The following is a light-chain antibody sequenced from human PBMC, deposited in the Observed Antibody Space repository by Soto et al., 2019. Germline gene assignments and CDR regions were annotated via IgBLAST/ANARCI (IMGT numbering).Light chain of an antibody. CDR2: GSS. J-gene: IGKJ1*01. Sequence: EIVMTQSPVTLSVSPGERATLSCRASHHVATNLAWYQQKPGQAPRLLIHGSSTRPTGSSARFSGSGSGTEFSLTISSLQSDDFAVYYCQQYTARPPWTFGQGTKV. CDR1: HHVATN. CDR3: QQYTARPPWT. V-gene: IGKV3-15*01.